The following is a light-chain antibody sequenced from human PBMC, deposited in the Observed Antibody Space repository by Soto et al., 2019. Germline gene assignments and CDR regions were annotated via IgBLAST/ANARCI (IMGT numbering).Light chain of an antibody. CDR2: EVS. Sequence: QSALTQPPSASGSPGQSVTISCIGTSSDVGGYNYVSWYQQHPGKAPKLMIFEVSKRSSGVPDRFSGSKSGSTASLTVSGLQAEDEADYYCSSYAGSNTFIFGGGTKLTVL. CDR1: SSDVGGYNY. V-gene: IGLV2-8*01. J-gene: IGLJ2*01. CDR3: SSYAGSNTFI.